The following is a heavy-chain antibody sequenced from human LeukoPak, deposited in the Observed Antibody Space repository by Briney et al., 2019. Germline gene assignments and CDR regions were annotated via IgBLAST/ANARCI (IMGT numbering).Heavy chain of an antibody. CDR3: ARGGGLDV. J-gene: IGHJ6*02. Sequence: GVSLRLSCAASGFTFSSYAMHWVRQAPGKGLEWVAVISYDGSNKYYADSVKGRFTISRDNSKNTLYLQMNSLRAEDTAVYFCARGGGLDVWGQGATVTVSS. V-gene: IGHV3-30-3*01. D-gene: IGHD3-16*01. CDR2: ISYDGSNK. CDR1: GFTFSSYA.